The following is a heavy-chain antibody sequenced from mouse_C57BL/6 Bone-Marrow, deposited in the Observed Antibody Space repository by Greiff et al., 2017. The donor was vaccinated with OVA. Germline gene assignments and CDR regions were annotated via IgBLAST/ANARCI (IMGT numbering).Heavy chain of an antibody. CDR3: ARTPGRGNWYFDV. CDR2: IWSGGST. CDR1: GFSLTSYG. V-gene: IGHV2-2*01. Sequence: VQRVESGPGLVQPSQSLSITCTVSGFSLTSYGVHWVRQSPGKGLEWLGVIWSGGSTDYNAAFISRLSISKDNSKSQVFFKMNSLQADDTAIYYCARTPGRGNWYFDVWGTGTTVTVSS. J-gene: IGHJ1*03.